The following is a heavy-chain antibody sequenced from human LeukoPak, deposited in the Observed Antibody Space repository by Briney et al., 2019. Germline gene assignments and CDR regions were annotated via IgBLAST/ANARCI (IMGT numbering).Heavy chain of an antibody. CDR3: AKVSPAAFDI. V-gene: IGHV4-34*01. CDR2: INHSGST. Sequence: SETLSLTCAVYGGSFSGYYWSWIRQPPGKGLEWIGEINHSGSTNYNPSLKSRVTISVDTSKNQFSLKLSSVTAADTAVYYCAKVSPAAFDIWGQGTTVTVSS. CDR1: GGSFSGYY. J-gene: IGHJ3*02.